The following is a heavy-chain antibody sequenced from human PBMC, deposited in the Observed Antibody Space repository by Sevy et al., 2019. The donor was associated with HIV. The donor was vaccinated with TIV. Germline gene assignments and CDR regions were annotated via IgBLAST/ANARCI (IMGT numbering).Heavy chain of an antibody. V-gene: IGHV1-69*06. D-gene: IGHD3-10*01. J-gene: IGHJ3*02. CDR3: ARAGERGNIVGEDAFDI. CDR1: GGTFSSYA. Sequence: APVKVSCKASGGTFSSYAISWVRPAPAQGLEWMGGILPIFGTANYAEKFQGRVTITADKATSTDYMELSSLRSEDTAVYYCARAGERGNIVGEDAFDIWGQGTMVTVSS. CDR2: ILPIFGTA.